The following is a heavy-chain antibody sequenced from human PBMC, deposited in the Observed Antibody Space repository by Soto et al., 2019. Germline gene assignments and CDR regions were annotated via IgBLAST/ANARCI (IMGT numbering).Heavy chain of an antibody. D-gene: IGHD3-16*01. CDR2: ISAYNGNT. CDR3: AREGGNSGVPGEYYYGMAV. CDR1: GYTLTSHG. J-gene: IGHJ6*02. Sequence: QVQLVQSGAEVKKPGASVKVSCKASGYTLTSHGISWVRQAPGQGLEWMGWISAYNGNTNYAQKLQGRVTMTTDTSTSTAYMELRRLRSDDTAVYYCAREGGNSGVPGEYYYGMAVWGQGTTVTVSS. V-gene: IGHV1-18*01.